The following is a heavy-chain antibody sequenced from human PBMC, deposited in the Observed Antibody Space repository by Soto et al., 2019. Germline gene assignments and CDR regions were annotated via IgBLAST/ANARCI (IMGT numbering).Heavy chain of an antibody. Sequence: GGSRRRSCAASGFTFSSYIMNWVRQAPGKGLGWVSSISSSSSYIYYADSVKGRFTISRDNAKNSLYLQMNSLRAEDTAVYYCARDWPPYDFWSGYFSHYYFDYWGQGTLVTVSS. CDR1: GFTFSSYI. CDR3: ARDWPPYDFWSGYFSHYYFDY. J-gene: IGHJ4*02. CDR2: ISSSSSYI. V-gene: IGHV3-21*01. D-gene: IGHD3-3*01.